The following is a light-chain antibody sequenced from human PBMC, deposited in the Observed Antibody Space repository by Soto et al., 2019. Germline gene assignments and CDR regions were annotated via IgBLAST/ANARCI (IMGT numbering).Light chain of an antibody. V-gene: IGKV1-39*01. CDR1: QSTSSY. CDR2: AAS. CDR3: QQSYSTPRT. J-gene: IGKJ4*02. Sequence: DIQMTPSPYSLSASVGDRVTITCQASQSTSSYLNWHQQKPGKAPKLLIYAASSLQSGVPSRFSGSGSGTDFPLTISSLQPEDFATYYCQQSYSTPRTFGGGTKVDIK.